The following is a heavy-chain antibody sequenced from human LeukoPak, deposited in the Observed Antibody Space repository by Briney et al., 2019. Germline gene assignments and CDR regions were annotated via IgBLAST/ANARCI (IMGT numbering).Heavy chain of an antibody. J-gene: IGHJ4*02. V-gene: IGHV3-74*01. CDR1: GFTFSDFW. CDR2: INEYGTT. CDR3: ARVRGGN. D-gene: IGHD3-16*01. Sequence: GGSLRLSCAASGFTFSDFWMYWVRQAPGKGLVWISNINEYGTTAYADSVKGRFTISRDDAKNILYLQMNSLRAEDTAVYYCARVRGGNWGRGTLVTVSS.